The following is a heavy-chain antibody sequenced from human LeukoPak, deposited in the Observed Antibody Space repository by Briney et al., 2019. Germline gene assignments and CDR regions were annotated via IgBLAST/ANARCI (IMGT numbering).Heavy chain of an antibody. CDR3: ARESILLWFGEWLYTFDY. V-gene: IGHV4-61*02. J-gene: IGHJ4*02. Sequence: SETLSLTCTVSGGSISSGNYYWSWIRQPAGKGLEWIGRIYTSGSTNYNPSLKSRVTMSVDTSKNQFSLKLSSVTAADTAVYYCARESILLWFGEWLYTFDYWGQGTLVTVSS. CDR2: IYTSGST. CDR1: GGSISSGNYY. D-gene: IGHD3-10*01.